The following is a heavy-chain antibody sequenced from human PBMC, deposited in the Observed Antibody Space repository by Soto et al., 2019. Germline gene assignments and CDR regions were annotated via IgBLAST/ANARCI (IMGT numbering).Heavy chain of an antibody. CDR3: AGWTGNGRDVFDI. CDR1: TDTFIRNT. Sequence: GASVKVSCKVSTDTFIRNTITWVRQAPGQGLEWMGWISGDKGTTNYAENVQDRVTMTRETSTGTAYMELRGLRSDDTGVYYCAGWTGNGRDVFDIWGQGTQVTVSS. D-gene: IGHD2-8*01. J-gene: IGHJ3*02. CDR2: ISGDKGTT. V-gene: IGHV1-18*04.